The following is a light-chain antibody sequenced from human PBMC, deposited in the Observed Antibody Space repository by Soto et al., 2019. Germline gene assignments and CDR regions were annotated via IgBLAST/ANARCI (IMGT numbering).Light chain of an antibody. V-gene: IGKV1-39*01. CDR3: QQRVT. J-gene: IGKJ3*01. CDR2: AAS. CDR1: QSISSY. Sequence: DIQVTQSPSSLSASVGDRVTITCRASQSISSYLNWYQQKPGKAPKLLIYAASNLQTGVPSRFSGSGSGTDFTLTISSLQPEDFATYYCQQRVTFGPGTKVDIK.